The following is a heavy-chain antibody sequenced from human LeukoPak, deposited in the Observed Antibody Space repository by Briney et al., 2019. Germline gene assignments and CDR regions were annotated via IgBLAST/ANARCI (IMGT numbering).Heavy chain of an antibody. V-gene: IGHV1-46*01. CDR2: INPTGGST. J-gene: IGHJ4*02. Sequence: ASVKVSCKASGYTFTSYYMHWVRQAPGQGLEWMGLINPTGGSTGYAQKFYGSFTMTRDMSTSTVYMDLSSLRSEDTAIYYCARDITTQRRREGIFDYWGQGTLVTVSS. CDR1: GYTFTSYY. CDR3: ARDITTQRRREGIFDY. D-gene: IGHD1-1*01.